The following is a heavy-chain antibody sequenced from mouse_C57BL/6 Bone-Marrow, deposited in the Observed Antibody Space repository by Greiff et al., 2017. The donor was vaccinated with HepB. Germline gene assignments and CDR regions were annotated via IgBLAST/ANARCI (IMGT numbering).Heavy chain of an antibody. CDR3: ARMRYYYGSRYYFDY. CDR1: GFSLSTFGMG. CDR2: IWWDDDK. J-gene: IGHJ2*01. D-gene: IGHD1-1*01. Sequence: QVTLKESGPGILQPSQTLSLTCSFSGFSLSTFGMGVGWIRQPSGKGLEWLAHIWWDDDKYYNPALKSRLTISKDTSKNQVFLKIANVDTADTATYYCARMRYYYGSRYYFDYWGQGTTLTVSS. V-gene: IGHV8-8*01.